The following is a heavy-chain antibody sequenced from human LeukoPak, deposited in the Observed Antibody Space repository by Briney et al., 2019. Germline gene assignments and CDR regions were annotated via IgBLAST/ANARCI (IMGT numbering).Heavy chain of an antibody. Sequence: PGRSLRLSCAASGFTFTGYYMHWVRQAPGQGLEWMGWINPNSGGTNHAQKFQGRVTMTRDTSISTAYMELSRLRSDDTAVYYCAREFSLWVDYWGQGTLVTVSS. CDR3: AREFSLWVDY. CDR2: INPNSGGT. J-gene: IGHJ4*02. CDR1: GFTFTGYY. D-gene: IGHD2/OR15-2a*01. V-gene: IGHV1-2*02.